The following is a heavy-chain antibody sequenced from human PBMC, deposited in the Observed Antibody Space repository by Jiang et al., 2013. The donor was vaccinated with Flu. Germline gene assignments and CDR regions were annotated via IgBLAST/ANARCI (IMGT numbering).Heavy chain of an antibody. CDR2: IYSGGTT. V-gene: IGHV3-53*05. Sequence: SCAASGFTVSSIYMSWVRQAPGKGLEWVSVIYSGGTTYYADYREGPIHHLQRQFQNTLSLQMNSLRPEDTADYYCARGGTGFDYYYGMDVWGQGTTVTVSS. CDR1: GFTVSSIY. D-gene: IGHD1-1*01. J-gene: IGHJ6*02. CDR3: ARGGTGFDYYYGMDV.